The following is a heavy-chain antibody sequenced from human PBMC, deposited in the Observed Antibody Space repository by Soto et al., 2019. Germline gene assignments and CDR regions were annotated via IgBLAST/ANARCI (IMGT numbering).Heavy chain of an antibody. J-gene: IGHJ4*02. CDR1: GYSFTSYW. CDR2: IDPSDSYT. Sequence: VESLKISCNGSGYSFTSYWISWVRQMPGKGLEWMGRIDPSDSYTNYSPSFQGHVTISADKSISTAYLQWSSLKASDTAVYYCAKDMGQWLLKYFDYWGQGTLVTVSS. V-gene: IGHV5-10-1*01. CDR3: AKDMGQWLLKYFDY. D-gene: IGHD6-19*01.